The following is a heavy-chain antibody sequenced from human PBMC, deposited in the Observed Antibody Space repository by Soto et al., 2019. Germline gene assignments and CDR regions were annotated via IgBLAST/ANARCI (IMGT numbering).Heavy chain of an antibody. Sequence: ASVKVSCKASGYTFTSYGISWVRQAPGKGLEWMGWISADNGNTNYAQKFQGRVTMTEDTSTDTAYMELSSLRSEDTAVYYCATDVGPFDYWGQGTLVTVSS. CDR1: GYTFTSYG. J-gene: IGHJ4*02. D-gene: IGHD1-26*01. V-gene: IGHV1-18*01. CDR2: ISADNGNT. CDR3: ATDVGPFDY.